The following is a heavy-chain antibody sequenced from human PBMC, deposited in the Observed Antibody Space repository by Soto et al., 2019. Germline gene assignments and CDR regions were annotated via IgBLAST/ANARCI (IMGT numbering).Heavy chain of an antibody. J-gene: IGHJ6*02. CDR2: ISYDGSNK. V-gene: IGHV3-30*18. CDR3: AKGEYCSGGSCYLAKWYYYYGMDV. Sequence: GGSLGLSCAASGFTFSSYGMHWVRQAPGKGLEWVAVISYDGSNKYYADSVKGRFTISRDNSKNTLYLQMNSLRAEDTAVYYCAKGEYCSGGSCYLAKWYYYYGMDVWGQGTTVTVSS. D-gene: IGHD2-15*01. CDR1: GFTFSSYG.